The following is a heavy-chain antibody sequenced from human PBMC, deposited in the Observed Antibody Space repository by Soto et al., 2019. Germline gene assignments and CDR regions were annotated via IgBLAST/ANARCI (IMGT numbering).Heavy chain of an antibody. CDR1: GFTFSSYP. CDR2: IFASGGIT. V-gene: IGHV3-23*01. CDR3: AKNSAATIRVGYDY. D-gene: IGHD5-12*01. Sequence: EVQLLESGGGLAQPGGSLRLSCAASGFTFSSYPMSWVRQAPGQGLEWVSGIFASGGITYYADSVKGRFTISRDNSKNTLYLQMNSLRAEDTAVYYCAKNSAATIRVGYDYWGQGTLVTVSS. J-gene: IGHJ4*02.